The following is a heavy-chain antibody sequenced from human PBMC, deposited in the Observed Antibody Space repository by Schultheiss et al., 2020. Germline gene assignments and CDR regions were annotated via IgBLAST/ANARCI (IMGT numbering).Heavy chain of an antibody. CDR2: IKDDGSAK. Sequence: GESLKISCAASGFDFSRHWMSWVRQAPGKGLEWVANIKDDGSAKDYMDSVKGRFTISRDNAKNSLYLQMNSLRDEDTALYHCARDESSGYYYGNDYWGQGTLVTVSS. D-gene: IGHD3-22*01. CDR3: ARDESSGYYYGNDY. V-gene: IGHV3-7*03. CDR1: GFDFSRHW. J-gene: IGHJ4*02.